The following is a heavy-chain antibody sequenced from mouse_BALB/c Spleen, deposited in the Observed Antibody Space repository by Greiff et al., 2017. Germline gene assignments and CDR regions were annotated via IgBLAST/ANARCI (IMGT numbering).Heavy chain of an antibody. CDR2: IAPGSGST. J-gene: IGHJ4*01. Sequence: VQLQQSGAELVRPGTSVKVSCKASGYAFTNYLIEWVKQRPGQGLEWIGRIAPGSGSTYYNEMFKGKATLTVDTSSSTAYIQLSSLSSEDSAVYFCAHDGYYVAMDYWGQGTSVTVSS. D-gene: IGHD2-3*01. CDR3: AHDGYYVAMDY. V-gene: IGHV1-54*01. CDR1: GYAFTNYL.